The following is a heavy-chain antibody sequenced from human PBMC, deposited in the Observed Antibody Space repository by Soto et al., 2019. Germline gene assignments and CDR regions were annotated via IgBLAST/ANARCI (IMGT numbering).Heavy chain of an antibody. CDR1: GGSISSYY. V-gene: IGHV4-59*01. CDR2: IYYSGST. CDR3: ESLYDSSGWSDAFDI. Sequence: SETLSLTCTVSGGSISSYYWSWIRQPPGKGLEWIGYIYYSGSTNYNPSLKSRVTISVDTSKNQFSLKLSSVTAADTAVYYCESLYDSSGWSDAFDIWGQGTMVTVSS. D-gene: IGHD3-22*01. J-gene: IGHJ3*02.